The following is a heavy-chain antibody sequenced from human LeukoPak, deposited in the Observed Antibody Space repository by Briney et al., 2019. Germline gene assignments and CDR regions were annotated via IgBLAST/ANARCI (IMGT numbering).Heavy chain of an antibody. J-gene: IGHJ4*02. V-gene: IGHV1-69*05. CDR1: GGTFSSYA. CDR2: IIPIFGTA. Sequence: TSVKVSCKASGGTFSSYAISWVRQAPGQGLEWMGRIIPIFGTANYAQKFQGRVTITTDESTSTAYMELSSRRSEDTAVYYCASTYYYDSSGYYHFDYWGQGALVTVSS. D-gene: IGHD3-22*01. CDR3: ASTYYYDSSGYYHFDY.